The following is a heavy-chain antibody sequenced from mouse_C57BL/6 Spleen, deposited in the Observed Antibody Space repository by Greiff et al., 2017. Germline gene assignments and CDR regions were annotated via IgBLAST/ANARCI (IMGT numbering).Heavy chain of an antibody. CDR2: IDPRNGGT. V-gene: IGHV1-53*01. CDR3: ALTKGY. D-gene: IGHD2-13*01. Sequence: VQLQQSGPDLVKPGASVKLSCKASGYTFTSYCMHWVKQRPGHGLEWIGSIDPRNGGTNYNEKFKSKATLTVDKSSSTAYMQLSSLTSEDSAVYYCALTKGYWGQGTTLTVSS. CDR1: GYTFTSYC. J-gene: IGHJ2*01.